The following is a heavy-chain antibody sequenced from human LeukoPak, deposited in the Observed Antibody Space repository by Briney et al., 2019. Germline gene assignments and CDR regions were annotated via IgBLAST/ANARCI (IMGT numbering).Heavy chain of an antibody. CDR1: GFTFSVYS. J-gene: IGHJ4*02. D-gene: IGHD3-10*01. V-gene: IGHV3-48*01. Sequence: PGGSLRLSCAASGFTFSVYSMNWVRQAPGKGLEWVSYISSDSGTIYYADSVKGRFTISRDNAKNSLYLQMDNLRAADTAVYYCARNYSPFDYWGQGTLVTVSS. CDR2: ISSDSGTI. CDR3: ARNYSPFDY.